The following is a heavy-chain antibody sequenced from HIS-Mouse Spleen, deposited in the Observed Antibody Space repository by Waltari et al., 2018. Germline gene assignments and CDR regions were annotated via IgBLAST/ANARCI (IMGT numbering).Heavy chain of an antibody. Sequence: QLQLQESGPGLVKPSETLSLTCTVSGGSISSSSYYWGWFRQPPGKGLEWIGSIYYSGSTYYNPSLKSRVTISVDTSKNQFSLKLSSVTVADTAVYYCAREIPYSSSWYDWYFDLWGRGTLVTVSS. D-gene: IGHD6-13*01. CDR3: AREIPYSSSWYDWYFDL. J-gene: IGHJ2*01. CDR1: GGSISSSSYY. CDR2: IYYSGST. V-gene: IGHV4-39*07.